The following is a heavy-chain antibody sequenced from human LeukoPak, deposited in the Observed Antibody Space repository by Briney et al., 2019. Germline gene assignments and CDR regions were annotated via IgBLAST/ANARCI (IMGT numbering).Heavy chain of an antibody. D-gene: IGHD6-25*01. CDR3: AKSGGYGLIDY. J-gene: IGHJ4*01. CDR1: GGSISSGSYY. V-gene: IGHV4-61*09. Sequence: PSETLSLTCTVSGGSISSGSYYWSWIRQPAGKRLEWIGHIYRSGSTNYNPSLKSRVTISVDTSKNQFSLKLSSVTAADTAVYYCAKSGGYGLIDYWGQGTLVTVSS. CDR2: IYRSGST.